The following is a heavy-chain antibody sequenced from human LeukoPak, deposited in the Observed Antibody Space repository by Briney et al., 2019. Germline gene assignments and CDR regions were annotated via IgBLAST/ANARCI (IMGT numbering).Heavy chain of an antibody. J-gene: IGHJ6*02. Sequence: PGGSLRLSCAASGFTLCAYGMHWVRQAPGKGLEWVAVVSYDGRKKYYADSVKGRFTISRDNSKNTLYLQMNSLRTEDTAVYYCARDLRPDSYFYNLDVWGLGTTVTVS. D-gene: IGHD2/OR15-2a*01. CDR3: ARDLRPDSYFYNLDV. CDR2: VSYDGRKK. V-gene: IGHV3-30*03. CDR1: GFTLCAYG.